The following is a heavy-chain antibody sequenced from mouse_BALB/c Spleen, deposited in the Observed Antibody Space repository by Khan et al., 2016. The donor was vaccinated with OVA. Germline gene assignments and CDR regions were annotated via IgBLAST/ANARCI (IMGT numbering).Heavy chain of an antibody. CDR2: INTYTGEP. CDR3: ARNGNFWIVDV. CDR1: GYTFTNYG. Sequence: QVQLKQSGPELKKPGETVKISCKASGYTFTNYGMNWVKQAPGKGLKWMGWINTYTGEPTYADDFKGRFAFSFETSASTAYLQINNLKNEDTATYFCARNGNFWIVDVWGAGTTVTVSS. D-gene: IGHD2-1*01. V-gene: IGHV9-3-1*01. J-gene: IGHJ1*01.